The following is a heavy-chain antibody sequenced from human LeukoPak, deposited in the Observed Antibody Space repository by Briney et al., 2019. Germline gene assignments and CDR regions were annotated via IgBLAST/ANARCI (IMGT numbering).Heavy chain of an antibody. Sequence: PSETLSLTCTVSGGSINNGGYYWSWIRQHPGKGLEWIGYIYYSGSTYYNPSLKSRVTISVDTSKNQFSLKLSSVTAADTAVYYCARADDYGGNSPFPDYWGQGTLVTVSS. CDR2: IYYSGST. CDR3: ARADDYGGNSPFPDY. V-gene: IGHV4-30-4*01. J-gene: IGHJ4*02. CDR1: GGSINNGGYY. D-gene: IGHD4-23*01.